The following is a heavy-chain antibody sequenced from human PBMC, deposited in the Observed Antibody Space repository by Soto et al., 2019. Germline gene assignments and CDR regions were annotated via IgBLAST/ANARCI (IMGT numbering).Heavy chain of an antibody. CDR2: IYYSGST. Sequence: SETLSLTCVVSGGCIRSTNWWSWVRHPPGKGLEWIGEIYYSGSTNYNVSLKRRVTRSVDQRKNQCSIKLTSVTAADTAVYYCARAMSGAPPDFDSWGQGTLVTVSS. J-gene: IGHJ4*02. CDR3: ARAMSGAPPDFDS. CDR1: GGCIRSTNW. V-gene: IGHV4-4*02. D-gene: IGHD1-26*01.